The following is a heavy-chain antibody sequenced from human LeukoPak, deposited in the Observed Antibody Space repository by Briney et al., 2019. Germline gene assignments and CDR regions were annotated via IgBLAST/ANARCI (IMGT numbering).Heavy chain of an antibody. CDR3: AHSSPALGYSYGSFDY. Sequence: SGPTLVNPTQTLTLTCTFSGFSLSTSGVGVGWIRQPPGKALEWLALIYWNDDKRYSPSLKSRLTITKDTSKNQVVLTMTNVDPVDTATYYCAHSSPALGYSYGSFDYWGQGTLVTVSS. V-gene: IGHV2-5*01. CDR2: IYWNDDK. CDR1: GFSLSTSGVG. D-gene: IGHD5-18*01. J-gene: IGHJ4*02.